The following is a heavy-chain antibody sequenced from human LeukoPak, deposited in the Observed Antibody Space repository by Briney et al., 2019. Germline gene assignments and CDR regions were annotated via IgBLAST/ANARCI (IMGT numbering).Heavy chain of an antibody. CDR1: GFTFSNYE. Sequence: PGGSLRLSCAASGFTFSNYEINWVRQAPGKGLEWISYISVTGLTISYSDSVKGRFTISRDNAKNSLYLQMNSLRAEDTALYYGAISRTIYFDYWGQGALVTVSS. D-gene: IGHD3-3*01. V-gene: IGHV3-48*03. CDR2: ISVTGLTI. CDR3: AISRTIYFDY. J-gene: IGHJ4*02.